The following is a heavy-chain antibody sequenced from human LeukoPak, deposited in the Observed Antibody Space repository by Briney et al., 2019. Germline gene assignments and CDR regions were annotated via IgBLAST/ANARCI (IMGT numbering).Heavy chain of an antibody. CDR1: GFTFSSYS. D-gene: IGHD6-6*01. Sequence: PGGSLRLSCAASGFTFSSYSMNWVRQASGKGLEWVSSISSSSSYIYYADSVKGRFTISRDNAKNSLYLQMNSLRAEDTAVYYCARSKGSSFRSPFDYWGQGTLVTVSS. CDR3: ARSKGSSFRSPFDY. J-gene: IGHJ4*02. V-gene: IGHV3-21*01. CDR2: ISSSSSYI.